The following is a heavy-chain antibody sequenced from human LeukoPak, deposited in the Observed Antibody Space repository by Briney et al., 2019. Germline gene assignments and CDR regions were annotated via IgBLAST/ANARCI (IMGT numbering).Heavy chain of an antibody. D-gene: IGHD3-3*01. J-gene: IGHJ4*02. Sequence: GASVKVSCKASGYTFTSYGISWVRQAPGQGLEWMGWISAYNGNTNYAQKLQGRVTMTTDTSTSTAYMELRSLRSDDTAVYYCARAPELRFLEWLFCDYWGQETLVTVSS. V-gene: IGHV1-18*01. CDR3: ARAPELRFLEWLFCDY. CDR1: GYTFTSYG. CDR2: ISAYNGNT.